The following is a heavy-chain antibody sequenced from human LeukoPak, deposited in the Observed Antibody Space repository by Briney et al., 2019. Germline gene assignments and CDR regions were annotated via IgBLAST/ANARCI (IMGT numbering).Heavy chain of an antibody. CDR2: ISYTGST. CDR3: ARFVAAATPYVQY. Sequence: PSETLSLTCTVSGGSISSSSYYWGWIRQPPGKGLEWIGSISYTGSTYYNPSLKSRITISVDTSKKQFSLKLTSVTAADTAVYYCARFVAAATPYVQYWGRGTLVTVSS. CDR1: GGSISSSSYY. J-gene: IGHJ4*02. V-gene: IGHV4-39*07. D-gene: IGHD2-15*01.